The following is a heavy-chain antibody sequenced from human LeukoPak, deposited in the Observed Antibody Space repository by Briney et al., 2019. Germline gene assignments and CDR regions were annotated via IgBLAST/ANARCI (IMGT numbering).Heavy chain of an antibody. CDR2: INGSGGST. Sequence: PGGSLRLSCAASGFTFSSYAMSWVRQAPGKGLEWISDINGSGGSTYYADSVKGRFTISRDNSKNTLHLQMNSLRAEDTAVYYCARERHSSFDYWGQGTLVTVSS. V-gene: IGHV3-23*01. J-gene: IGHJ4*02. D-gene: IGHD1-1*01. CDR3: ARERHSSFDY. CDR1: GFTFSSYA.